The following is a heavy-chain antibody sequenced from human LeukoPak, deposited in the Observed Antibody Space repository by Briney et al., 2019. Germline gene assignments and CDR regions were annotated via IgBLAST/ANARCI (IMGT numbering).Heavy chain of an antibody. J-gene: IGHJ3*02. V-gene: IGHV3-11*04. CDR3: ARDRLVIIRDAFDI. CDR2: ISSSGSTI. CDR1: GFTFSDYY. D-gene: IGHD3-9*01. Sequence: GGSLRLSCAASGFTFSDYYMSWIRQAPGKGLEWVSYISSSGSTIYYADSVKGRFTISRDNAKNSLYLQMNSLRAEDTAVYYCARDRLVIIRDAFDIWGQGTMVTVSS.